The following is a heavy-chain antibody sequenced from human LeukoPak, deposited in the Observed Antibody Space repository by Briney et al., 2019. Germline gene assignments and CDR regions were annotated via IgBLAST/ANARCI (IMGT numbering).Heavy chain of an antibody. CDR3: ARGQYCSTTTCYSARRYFDF. Sequence: GGSLRLSCAASGFTFSDYYMSWIRQAPGKGLEWVSYISSSGSTIYYADSVKGRFTISRDNAKNSLYLQMNSLRAEDTAVYYCARGQYCSTTTCYSARRYFDFWGQGTLVTVSS. CDR1: GFTFSDYY. V-gene: IGHV3-11*04. CDR2: ISSSGSTI. J-gene: IGHJ4*02. D-gene: IGHD2-2*01.